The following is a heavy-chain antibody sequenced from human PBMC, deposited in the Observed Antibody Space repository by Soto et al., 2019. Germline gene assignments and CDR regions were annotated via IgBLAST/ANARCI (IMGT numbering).Heavy chain of an antibody. J-gene: IGHJ4*02. CDR2: IKSKTDGETT. D-gene: IGHD3-10*01. CDR3: TADLIGTYYSPYDY. V-gene: IGHV3-15*07. CDR1: EFTGSLNY. Sequence: PGGSPRLSCAGSEFTGSLNYMNWVRQAPGKGLEWVGRIKSKTDGETTDYAAPVKGRFSVSRDDSKNTLYLQMNSLKTEDTAVYYCTADLIGTYYSPYDYWGQGILVTVSS.